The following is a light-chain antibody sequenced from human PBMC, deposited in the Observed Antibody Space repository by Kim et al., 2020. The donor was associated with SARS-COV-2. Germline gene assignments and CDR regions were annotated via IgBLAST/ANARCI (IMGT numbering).Light chain of an antibody. Sequence: QSVTISCTGSSSDIGANDYVSWYQQHAGKAPKVIIYDVNYRPSGVSDRFSGSKSGNAASLTISGLQTDDEADYFCSSYTSGDTYVFGLGTKVTVL. CDR2: DVN. V-gene: IGLV2-14*03. CDR3: SSYTSGDTYV. CDR1: SSDIGANDY. J-gene: IGLJ1*01.